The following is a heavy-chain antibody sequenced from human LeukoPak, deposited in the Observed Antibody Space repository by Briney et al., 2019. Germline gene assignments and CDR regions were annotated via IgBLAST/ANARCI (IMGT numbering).Heavy chain of an antibody. CDR3: ARETSQKGAHYMDV. J-gene: IGHJ6*03. CDR1: GGSISSYY. D-gene: IGHD3-16*01. Sequence: SETLSLTCTVSGGSISSYYWSWIRQPPGKGLEWIGYIYYSGSTSYSPSLRSRVTISVDTSKNQFSLKLSSVTAADTVVYYCARETSQKGAHYMDVWGKGTTVTISS. CDR2: IYYSGST. V-gene: IGHV4-59*01.